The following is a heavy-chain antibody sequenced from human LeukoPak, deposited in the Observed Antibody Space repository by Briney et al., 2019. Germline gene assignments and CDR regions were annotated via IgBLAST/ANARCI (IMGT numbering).Heavy chain of an antibody. V-gene: IGHV3-74*01. CDR1: GFTFDDYG. J-gene: IGHJ6*02. Sequence: PGGSLRLSCAASGFTFDDYGMSWVRQAPGKGLVWVSRIKSDGISTTYADSVKGRFTISRDNAKNTLYLQMNSLRAEDTAVYYCVRDRYYGMDVWGQGTTVTVSS. CDR3: VRDRYYGMDV. CDR2: IKSDGIST.